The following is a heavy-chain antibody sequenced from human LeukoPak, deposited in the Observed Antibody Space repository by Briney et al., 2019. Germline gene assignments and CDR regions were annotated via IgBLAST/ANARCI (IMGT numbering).Heavy chain of an antibody. D-gene: IGHD2-2*01. CDR1: GYTFTSYD. J-gene: IGHJ6*03. Sequence: ASVKVSCKASGYTFTSYDINWVRQATGQGLEWMGWMNPNSGNTGYAQKFQGRVTMTRNTSISTAYMELSSLRSEDTAVYYCAAGCSSTSCYLDYYYYMDVWGKGNTVTVSS. V-gene: IGHV1-8*01. CDR3: AAGCSSTSCYLDYYYYMDV. CDR2: MNPNSGNT.